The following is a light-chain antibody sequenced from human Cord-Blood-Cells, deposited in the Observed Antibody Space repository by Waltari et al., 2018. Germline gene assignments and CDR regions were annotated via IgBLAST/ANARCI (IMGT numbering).Light chain of an antibody. Sequence: DIQMTQSPSSLSASVGDRVTITCRASQSISSYLNWYQQKPGKPPKRLIYAASSLESGVPSTLSGSVAGTEFTPTISVLRPEAFATYYSQQSYSTPFTLGPGPKGGIK. J-gene: IGKJ3*01. CDR1: QSISSY. CDR2: AAS. CDR3: QQSYSTPFT. V-gene: IGKV1-39*01.